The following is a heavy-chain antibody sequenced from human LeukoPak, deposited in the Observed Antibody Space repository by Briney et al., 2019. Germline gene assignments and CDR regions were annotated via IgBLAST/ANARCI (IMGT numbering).Heavy chain of an antibody. CDR2: IYPGDSDT. V-gene: IGHV5-51*01. J-gene: IGHJ4*02. CDR3: ARFTHYYDSSGYYYYFDY. D-gene: IGHD3-22*01. CDR1: GYNFTSYW. Sequence: GESLKISCKGSGYNFTSYWIGWVRQMPGKGLEWMGIIYPGDSDTRYSPSFQGQVTISADKSISTAYLQWSSLKASDTAMYYCARFTHYYDSSGYYYYFDYWGQGTLVTVSS.